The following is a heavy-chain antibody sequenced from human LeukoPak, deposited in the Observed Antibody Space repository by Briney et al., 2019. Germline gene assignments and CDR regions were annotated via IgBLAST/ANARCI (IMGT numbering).Heavy chain of an antibody. V-gene: IGHV4-34*01. J-gene: IGHJ4*02. Sequence: PSETLSLTCAVYGGSFSGYYWSWIRQPPGKGLEWIGEINHSGSTNYNPSLKSRVTISVDTSKNQFSLKLSSVTAADTAVYYCARAEYYYGSGSYYNALAYFDYWGQGTLVTVSS. CDR2: INHSGST. CDR3: ARAEYYYGSGSYYNALAYFDY. CDR1: GGSFSGYY. D-gene: IGHD3-10*01.